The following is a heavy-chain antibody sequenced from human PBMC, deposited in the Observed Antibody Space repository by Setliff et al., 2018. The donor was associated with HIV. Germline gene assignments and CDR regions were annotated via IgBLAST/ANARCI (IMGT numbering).Heavy chain of an antibody. CDR1: GYMFASYW. CDR2: IDPSDSDT. V-gene: IGHV5-10-1*01. D-gene: IGHD3-22*01. Sequence: GESLKISCKGSGYMFASYWINWVRQVPGKGLEWMARIDPSDSDTNFSPSFQGHVTISVDRSITTAYLQWSRLKATDTAMYFCARSGGPTYNYDSSGHYPDYWGQGTLVTVSS. J-gene: IGHJ4*02. CDR3: ARSGGPTYNYDSSGHYPDY.